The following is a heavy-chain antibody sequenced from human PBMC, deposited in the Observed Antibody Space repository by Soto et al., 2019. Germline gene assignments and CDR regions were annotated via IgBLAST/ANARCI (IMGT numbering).Heavy chain of an antibody. Sequence: VKVSCKASGGTFSNYGINWVRQAPGQGLEWMGGVIPLFGAANYAQKFQGRVTITADASTSMVYMQLSSLRSEDTAVYYCAREQHDPYDASGYYFNWFDPWGQGTLVTVSS. D-gene: IGHD3-22*01. J-gene: IGHJ5*02. V-gene: IGHV1-69*13. CDR3: AREQHDPYDASGYYFNWFDP. CDR1: GGTFSNYG. CDR2: VIPLFGAA.